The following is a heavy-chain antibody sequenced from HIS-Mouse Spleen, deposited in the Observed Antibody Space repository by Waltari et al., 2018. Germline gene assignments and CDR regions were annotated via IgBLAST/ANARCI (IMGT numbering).Heavy chain of an antibody. D-gene: IGHD1-7*01. CDR1: GGSISSSSYY. CDR3: AGYNWNYGTDY. J-gene: IGHJ4*02. V-gene: IGHV4-39*07. CDR2: IYYSGRT. Sequence: QLQLQESGPGLVKPSETLSLTCTVSGGSISSSSYYWGWIRQPPGKGLEWIGSIYYSGRTYYNPSLKSRVTRSVDTSKNQFSLKLSSVTAADTAVYYCAGYNWNYGTDYWGQGTLVTVSS.